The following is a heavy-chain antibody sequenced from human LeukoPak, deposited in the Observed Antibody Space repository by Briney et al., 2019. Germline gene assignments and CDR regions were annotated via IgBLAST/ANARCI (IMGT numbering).Heavy chain of an antibody. CDR1: GGSISSGSYY. CDR2: IYTSGST. V-gene: IGHV4-61*02. CDR3: ARDGGILTGVDY. J-gene: IGHJ4*02. Sequence: SETLSLTCTVSGGSISSGSYYWSWIRQPAGKGLEWIGRIYTSGSTNYNPSLKSRVTISVDTSKNQFSLKLSSVTAADTAVYYCARDGGILTGVDYWGQGTLVTVSS. D-gene: IGHD3-9*01.